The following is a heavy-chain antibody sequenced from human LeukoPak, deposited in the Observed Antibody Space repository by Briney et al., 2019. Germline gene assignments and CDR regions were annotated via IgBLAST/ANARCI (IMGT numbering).Heavy chain of an antibody. Sequence: GGSLRLSCAASGFTFSSYAMHWVRQAPGKGLEWVAVISYDGSNKYYADSVKGRFTISRDNSKNTLYLQMNSLRAEDTAVYYCATQGGYCSSTSCYGYYYYMDVWGKGTTVTVSS. D-gene: IGHD2-2*01. V-gene: IGHV3-30-3*01. CDR3: ATQGGYCSSTSCYGYYYYMDV. J-gene: IGHJ6*03. CDR1: GFTFSSYA. CDR2: ISYDGSNK.